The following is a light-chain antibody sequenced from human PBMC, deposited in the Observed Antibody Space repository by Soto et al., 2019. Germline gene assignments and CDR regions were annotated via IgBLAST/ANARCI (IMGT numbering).Light chain of an antibody. Sequence: EIVLKQSPGTLSLTPGERATLPCSASQSVNSRLAWYQHKPGQAPRLLIYDASSRPTDIPARFSGSGSGTDFTLTISSLEPEDFAVYYCQQYGSSPPITFGQGTRLEI. CDR1: QSVNSR. J-gene: IGKJ5*01. CDR3: QQYGSSPPIT. CDR2: DAS. V-gene: IGKV3-20*01.